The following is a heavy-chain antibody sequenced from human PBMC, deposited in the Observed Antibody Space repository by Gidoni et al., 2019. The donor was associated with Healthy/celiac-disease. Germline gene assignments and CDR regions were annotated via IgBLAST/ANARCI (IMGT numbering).Heavy chain of an antibody. Sequence: EVQLVVSGGGLVQPGGSLRLSCAASGFTFSSYAMHWVRQAPGKGLEYVSAISSNGGGTYYANSVKSRFTISRDNSKNTLYLQMGSLRAEDMAVYYCARDQDGGTSFDYWGQGTLVTVSS. CDR3: ARDQDGGTSFDY. J-gene: IGHJ4*02. CDR2: ISSNGGGT. V-gene: IGHV3-64*01. D-gene: IGHD2-15*01. CDR1: GFTFSSYA.